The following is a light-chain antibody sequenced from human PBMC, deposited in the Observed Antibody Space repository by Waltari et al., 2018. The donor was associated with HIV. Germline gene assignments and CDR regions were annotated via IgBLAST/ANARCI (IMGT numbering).Light chain of an antibody. CDR3: CSYAGSYTYV. J-gene: IGLJ1*01. CDR2: DVS. Sequence: QSALTQPRSVSGSPGQSVTISRTGTSSDVAGFNYVSWYQQHPGKAPRLVIYDVSKRPSGVPDRFSGSNSANTASLTISGLQAEDEADYYCCSYAGSYTYVFGTGTKVTVL. V-gene: IGLV2-11*01. CDR1: SSDVAGFNY.